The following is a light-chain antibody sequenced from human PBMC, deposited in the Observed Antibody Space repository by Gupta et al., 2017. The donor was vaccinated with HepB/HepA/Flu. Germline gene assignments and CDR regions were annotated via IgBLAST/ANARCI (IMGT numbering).Light chain of an antibody. CDR3: QQYDKPLAIT. CDR1: QDISNY. CDR2: DAS. J-gene: IGKJ5*01. V-gene: IGKV1-33*01. Sequence: DIQMTQSPSSLSASVGDRVTITCQASQDISNYLNWYQQKPGKAPKLLNYDASNLETGVPSRFSGSGSGTDFTFTISSLQPEDIATYDCQQYDKPLAITFGQGTRLEIK.